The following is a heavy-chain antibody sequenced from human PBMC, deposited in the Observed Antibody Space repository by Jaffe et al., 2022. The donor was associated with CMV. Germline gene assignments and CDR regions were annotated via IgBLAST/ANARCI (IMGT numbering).Heavy chain of an antibody. CDR2: IRQDGGEK. V-gene: IGHV3-7*01. CDR3: TRDLLGMDI. Sequence: EVQLVESGGGLVQPGGSLRLSCAVSGLSFSNFWMTWVRQAPGKGLEWVANIRQDGGEKHYVDSVKGRFTISRDNAKNSLELQMDSLTDDDTAVYYCTRDLLGMDIWGQGTTVTVSS. CDR1: GLSFSNFW. J-gene: IGHJ6*02.